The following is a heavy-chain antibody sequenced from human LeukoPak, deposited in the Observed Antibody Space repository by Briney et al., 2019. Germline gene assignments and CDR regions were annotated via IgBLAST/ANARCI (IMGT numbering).Heavy chain of an antibody. J-gene: IGHJ4*02. CDR1: GFTFSSYA. CDR2: ITYSGNST. D-gene: IGHD1-26*01. V-gene: IGHV3-23*01. Sequence: GGSLRLSCAASGFTFSSYAMNWVRQAPGKGLEWVSVITYSGNSTYYADSVKGRFNISRDNSKHTVSLQMNSLRAEDTAVYYCAKIFRSYFYFDSWGQGTLVTVSS. CDR3: AKIFRSYFYFDS.